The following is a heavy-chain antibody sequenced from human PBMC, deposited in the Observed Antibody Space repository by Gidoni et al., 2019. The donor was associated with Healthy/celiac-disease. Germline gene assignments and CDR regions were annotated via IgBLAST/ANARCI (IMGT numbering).Heavy chain of an antibody. Sequence: QVQLVQSGAEVKKPGASVTVSCKASGYTFTSYGISWVRQAPGQGLAWMGWISAYNGNTNYAQKLQGRVTMTTDTSTSTAYMELRSLRSDDTAVYYCARDIAARPDYYYYGMDVWGQGTTVTVSS. CDR3: ARDIAARPDYYYYGMDV. V-gene: IGHV1-18*01. J-gene: IGHJ6*02. CDR2: ISAYNGNT. D-gene: IGHD6-6*01. CDR1: GYTFTSYG.